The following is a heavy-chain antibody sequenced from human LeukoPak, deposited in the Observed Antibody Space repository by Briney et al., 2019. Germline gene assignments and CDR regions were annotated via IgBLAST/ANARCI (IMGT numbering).Heavy chain of an antibody. D-gene: IGHD3-10*01. J-gene: IGHJ4*02. CDR3: ARGREIHGGSDTKLDDY. V-gene: IGHV1-2*02. CDR1: GYSFTDYY. Sequence: GESLKISCKASGYSFTDYYMHWVRQAPGQGLEWMGWISPRSGDTSYAQKFQGRVTMTRDTSINTVDMDLSGLTSDDTAVFYCARGREIHGGSDTKLDDYWGQGTLVTVSS. CDR2: ISPRSGDT.